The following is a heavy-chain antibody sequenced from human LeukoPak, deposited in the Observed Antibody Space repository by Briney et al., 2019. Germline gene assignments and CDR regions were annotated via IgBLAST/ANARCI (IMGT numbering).Heavy chain of an antibody. Sequence: PGGSLRLSCAASGFSSSVYGMHWVRQAPGKGLEWVAVIWYDGSNKYYADSVKGRFTISRDNSKNTLYLQMNSLRAEDTAVYYCAKCARRTNGVCYSDYWGQGTLVTVSS. J-gene: IGHJ4*02. CDR2: IWYDGSNK. V-gene: IGHV3-33*06. D-gene: IGHD2-8*01. CDR3: AKCARRTNGVCYSDY. CDR1: GFSSSVYG.